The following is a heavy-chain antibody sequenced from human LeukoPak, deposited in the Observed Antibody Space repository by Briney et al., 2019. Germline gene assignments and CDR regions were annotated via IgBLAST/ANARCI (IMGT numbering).Heavy chain of an antibody. CDR2: IYSGGRT. D-gene: IGHD4-17*01. CDR3: ARDRAGDGGHFDY. CDR1: GFTVSSNY. Sequence: GGSLRLSCAASGFTVSSNYMSWVRQAPGKGLEWVSLIYSGGRTYYADSVKGRFTIFRDDSKNTLYLQMNSLRDEDTAVYYCARDRAGDGGHFDYWGQGTLVTVSS. V-gene: IGHV3-66*01. J-gene: IGHJ4*02.